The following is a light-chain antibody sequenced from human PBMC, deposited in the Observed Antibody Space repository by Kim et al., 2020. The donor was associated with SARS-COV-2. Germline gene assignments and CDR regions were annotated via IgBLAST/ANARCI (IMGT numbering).Light chain of an antibody. J-gene: IGKJ1*01. CDR3: QQYGSSPRT. CDR1: QSGTNNY. Sequence: SPEERATLSCRASQSGTNNYLAWYQQKSGQPPRLLIYGASNRATGIPDRFSGSGSGTDFTLTISRLEPEDFAVYYCQQYGSSPRTFGQGTKVDIK. CDR2: GAS. V-gene: IGKV3-20*01.